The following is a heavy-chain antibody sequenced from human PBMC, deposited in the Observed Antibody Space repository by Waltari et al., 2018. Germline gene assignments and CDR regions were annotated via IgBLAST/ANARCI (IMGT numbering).Heavy chain of an antibody. Sequence: QVQLQQWGAGLLKPSETLSLTCAVYGGSFSGYYWSWIRQPPGTGLEWIGEINHSGSTNYNPSLKSRVTISVDTSKNQFSLKLSSVTAADTAVYYCARGRSRGQYYYYYYYMDVWGKGTTVTVSS. CDR3: ARGRSRGQYYYYYYYMDV. CDR2: INHSGST. V-gene: IGHV4-34*01. J-gene: IGHJ6*03. D-gene: IGHD6-13*01. CDR1: GGSFSGYY.